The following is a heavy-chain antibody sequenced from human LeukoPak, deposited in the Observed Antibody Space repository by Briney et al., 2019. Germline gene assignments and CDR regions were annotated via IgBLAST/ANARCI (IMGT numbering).Heavy chain of an antibody. CDR1: GGSISSGGYS. CDR3: ARGAIAAAVNWFDP. D-gene: IGHD6-13*01. V-gene: IGHV4-30-2*01. CDR2: IYHSGST. J-gene: IGHJ5*02. Sequence: SETLSLTCAVSGGSISSGGYSWSWIRQPPGKGLEWIGYIYHSGSTYYNPSLKSRVTISVDRSKNQFSLKLSSVTAADTAVYYCARGAIAAAVNWFDPWGQGTLVTVSS.